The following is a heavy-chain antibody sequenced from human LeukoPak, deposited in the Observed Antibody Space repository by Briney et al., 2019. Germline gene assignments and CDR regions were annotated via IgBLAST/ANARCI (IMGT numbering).Heavy chain of an antibody. CDR2: IIPILGIA. J-gene: IGHJ4*02. CDR3: AIIFTVVTRVEF. D-gene: IGHD4-23*01. CDR1: GGTFSSYA. Sequence: ASVKVSCKASGGTFSSYAISWVRQAPGQGLEWMGRIIPILGIANYAQKFQGRVTITADKSTSTAYMELSSLRSEDTAVYYCAIIFTVVTRVEFWGQGTLVTVSS. V-gene: IGHV1-69*04.